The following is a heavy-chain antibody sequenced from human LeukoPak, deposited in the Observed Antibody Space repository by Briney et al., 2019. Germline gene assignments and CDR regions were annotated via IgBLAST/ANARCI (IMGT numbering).Heavy chain of an antibody. V-gene: IGHV1-46*01. CDR1: GYTFTCYG. CDR2: INPSGGST. CDR3: ARVGGCSGGSCYNGMDV. D-gene: IGHD2-15*01. Sequence: ASVKVSCKASGYTFTCYGISWVRQAPGQGLEWMGIINPSGGSTSYAQKFQGRVTMTRDTSTSTVYMELSSLRSEDTAVYYCARVGGCSGGSCYNGMDVWGQGTTVTVSS. J-gene: IGHJ6*02.